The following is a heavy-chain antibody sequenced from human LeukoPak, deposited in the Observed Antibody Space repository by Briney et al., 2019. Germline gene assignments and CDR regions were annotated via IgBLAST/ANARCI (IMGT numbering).Heavy chain of an antibody. Sequence: GGSLRLSCEASGFTFSSFAMHWVRQAPGKELEWVAFVRFDGSNKYYADSVKGRFTISRDNSKNTLYLQMNSLRAEDTAVYYCAKDRLYYYDTSGPLDYWGQGSLVTVSS. CDR1: GFTFSSFA. CDR3: AKDRLYYYDTSGPLDY. J-gene: IGHJ4*02. CDR2: VRFDGSNK. D-gene: IGHD3-22*01. V-gene: IGHV3-30*02.